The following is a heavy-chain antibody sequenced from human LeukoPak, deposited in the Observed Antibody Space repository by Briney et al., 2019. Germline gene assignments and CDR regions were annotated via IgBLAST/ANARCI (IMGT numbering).Heavy chain of an antibody. CDR2: IYTSGNT. CDR1: GGSISSYY. J-gene: IGHJ5*02. Sequence: SETLSLTCTVSGGSISSYYWSSIRQPGGKGLEWIGRIYTSGNTNYNPSRKSPVTMSVDTSKNQFSLKLSSVTAADTAVYSCARAMVGATMNWFDPWGQGTLVTVSS. D-gene: IGHD1-26*01. CDR3: ARAMVGATMNWFDP. V-gene: IGHV4-4*07.